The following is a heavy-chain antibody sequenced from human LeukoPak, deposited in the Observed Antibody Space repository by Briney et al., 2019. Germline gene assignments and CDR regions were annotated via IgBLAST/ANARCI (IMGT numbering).Heavy chain of an antibody. CDR3: ARGGGLDV. D-gene: IGHD3-16*01. V-gene: IGHV3-7*03. CDR2: INHNGNVN. CDR1: GFTSIAYA. J-gene: IGHJ6*02. Sequence: PGGSLRLSCVGSGFTSIAYALTWARQAPGKGLEWVASINHNGNVNYYVDSVKGRFTISRDNAKNSLYLQMSNLRAEGTAVYFCARGGGLDVWGQGATVTVSS.